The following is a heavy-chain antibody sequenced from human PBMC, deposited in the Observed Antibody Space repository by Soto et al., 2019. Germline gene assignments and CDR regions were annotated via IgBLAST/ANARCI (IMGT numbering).Heavy chain of an antibody. V-gene: IGHV4-34*01. Sequence: SETLSLTCAVYGGSLSGYYWTWIRQPPGKGLEWIGEVNPGGITNYSPSVKSRLKISLDTSKKEVSLEMTSVTAADTAVYYCGRVVIKMAIQSIDPWRPRTLVTVSS. D-gene: IGHD3-3*01. CDR2: VNPGGIT. CDR1: GGSLSGYY. CDR3: GRVVIKMAIQSIDP. J-gene: IGHJ5*02.